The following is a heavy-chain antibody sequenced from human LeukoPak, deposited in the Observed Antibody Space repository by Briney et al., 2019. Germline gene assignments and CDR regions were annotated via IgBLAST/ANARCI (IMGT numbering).Heavy chain of an antibody. V-gene: IGHV3-30*03. D-gene: IGHD5-12*01. Sequence: GGSLRLSCAASGFTFSDYYMSWIRQAPGKGLEWVAVISHDGSNKKYADSVKGRFSISRDNSKNTLFLQMNSLRPEDTAVYYCARDPQRSYSGYEIDYWGQGTLVTVSS. J-gene: IGHJ4*02. CDR3: ARDPQRSYSGYEIDY. CDR2: ISHDGSNK. CDR1: GFTFSDYY.